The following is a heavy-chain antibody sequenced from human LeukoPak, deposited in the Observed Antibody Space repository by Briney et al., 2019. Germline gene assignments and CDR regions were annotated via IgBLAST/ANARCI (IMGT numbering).Heavy chain of an antibody. CDR2: MNPNSGNT. CDR3: ARLVTMVRGVIASRFDP. CDR1: GYTFTSYD. V-gene: IGHV1-8*03. D-gene: IGHD3-10*01. J-gene: IGHJ5*02. Sequence: ASVKVSCKASGYTFTSYDINWVRQATGQGLEWMGWMNPNSGNTGYAQKFQGGVTITRNTSISTAYMELSSLRSEDTAVYYCARLVTMVRGVIASRFDPWGQGTLVTVSS.